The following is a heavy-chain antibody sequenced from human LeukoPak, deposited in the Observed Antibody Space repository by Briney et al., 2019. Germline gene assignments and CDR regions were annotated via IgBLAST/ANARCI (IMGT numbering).Heavy chain of an antibody. CDR1: GFTLSSSY. D-gene: IGHD6-13*01. CDR3: ARDLEAANTYYFDY. V-gene: IGHV3-66*01. CDR2: ISSAGTT. J-gene: IGHJ4*02. Sequence: GSLRLSCAGSGFTLSSSYMSWGRQAPGEGLEWGSIISSAGTTYYADSVKGRFTISRDNSKNTVYLQVNSLRDEDTAVYYCARDLEAANTYYFDYWGQGTMVTVSS.